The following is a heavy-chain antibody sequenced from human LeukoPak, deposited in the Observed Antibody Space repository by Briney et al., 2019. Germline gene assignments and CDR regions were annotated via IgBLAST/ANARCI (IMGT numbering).Heavy chain of an antibody. CDR1: GYSISSGYY. CDR3: ARDSHYYDSSGYYSSYFDY. CDR2: IYHSGST. D-gene: IGHD3-22*01. J-gene: IGHJ4*02. V-gene: IGHV4-38-2*02. Sequence: SETLSLTCTVSGYSISSGYYWGWIRQPPGKGLERIGSIYHSGSTYYNLSLKSRVTISVDTSKNQFSLKLSSVTAADTAVYYCARDSHYYDSSGYYSSYFDYWGQGTLVTVSS.